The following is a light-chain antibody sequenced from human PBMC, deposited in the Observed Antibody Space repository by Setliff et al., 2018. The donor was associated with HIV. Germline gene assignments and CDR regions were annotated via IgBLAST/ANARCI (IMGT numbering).Light chain of an antibody. J-gene: IGLJ1*01. CDR1: SSDVGDYDF. V-gene: IGLV2-14*01. CDR3: NSYTGSSTGYV. Sequence: QSALAQPASVSGSPGQSITISCTGTSSDVGDYDFVSWFQQHPGKAPKLMIYEVSNRPSGVSNRFSGSKPGNTASLTISGLQAEDEADYYCNSYTGSSTGYVFGTGTKVTVL. CDR2: EVS.